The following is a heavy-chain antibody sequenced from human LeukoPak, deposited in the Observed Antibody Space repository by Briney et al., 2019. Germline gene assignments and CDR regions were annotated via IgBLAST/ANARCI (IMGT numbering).Heavy chain of an antibody. D-gene: IGHD1-26*01. Sequence: SETLSLTCTVSGGSISGYYWSWIRQPPGKGLEWIGYIYYSGSTNYNPSLKSRVTISVDTSKNQFSLKLSSVTAADTAVYYCARDPRYSGSRLGAFDIWGQGTVVIVSS. V-gene: IGHV4-59*01. CDR1: GGSISGYY. CDR2: IYYSGST. CDR3: ARDPRYSGSRLGAFDI. J-gene: IGHJ3*02.